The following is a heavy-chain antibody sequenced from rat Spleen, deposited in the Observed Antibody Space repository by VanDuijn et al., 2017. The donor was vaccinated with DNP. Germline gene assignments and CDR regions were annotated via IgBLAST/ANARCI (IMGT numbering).Heavy chain of an antibody. CDR2: ISSRTGSA. CDR1: GFTFSNYG. D-gene: IGHD1-8*01. J-gene: IGHJ2*01. V-gene: IGHV5S13*01. Sequence: EVQLVESGGGLVQPGRSLKLSCAASGFTFSNYGMAWVRQAPKEGLEWVASISSRTGSANYRDSVKGRFTISRDNATNTLYLQMNSLRSEDTASYYCVRDSRDYGSYADYFDYWGQGVMVTVSS. CDR3: VRDSRDYGSYADYFDY.